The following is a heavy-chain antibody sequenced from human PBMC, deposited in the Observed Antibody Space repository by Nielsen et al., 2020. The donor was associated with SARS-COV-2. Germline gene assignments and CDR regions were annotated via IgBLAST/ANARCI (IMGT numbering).Heavy chain of an antibody. CDR2: IWYDGSNK. CDR3: ARDAQGQDY. V-gene: IGHV3-33*01. CDR1: GFTFSSYG. J-gene: IGHJ4*02. Sequence: SLKISCAASGFTFSSYGMHWVRQAPGKGLEWVAVIWYDGSNKYYADSVKGRFTISRDNSKNTLYLQMNSLRAEDTAVYYCARDAQGQDYWGQGTLVTVSS.